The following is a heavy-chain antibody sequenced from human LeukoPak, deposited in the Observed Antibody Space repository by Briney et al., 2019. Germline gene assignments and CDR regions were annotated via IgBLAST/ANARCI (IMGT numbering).Heavy chain of an antibody. CDR3: ARGWSGCYYYYGMDV. Sequence: SETLSLTCTVSGGSISSYYWSWIRQPPGKGLEWIGYIYYSGSTNYNPSLKSRVTISVDTSKNQFSLKLSSVTAADTAVYYCARGWSGCYYYYGMDVWGQGTTVTVSS. CDR1: GGSISSYY. J-gene: IGHJ6*02. CDR2: IYYSGST. D-gene: IGHD3-3*01. V-gene: IGHV4-59*01.